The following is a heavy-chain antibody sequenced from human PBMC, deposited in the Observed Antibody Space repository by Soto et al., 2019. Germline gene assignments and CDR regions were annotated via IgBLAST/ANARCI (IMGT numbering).Heavy chain of an antibody. CDR3: ARGHDYGDYGRWDFDY. CDR1: GGTFSSYA. V-gene: IGHV1-69*01. D-gene: IGHD4-17*01. CDR2: IIPLFGTA. J-gene: IGHJ4*02. Sequence: QVQLVQSGAEVTKPGSSVKVSCKASGGTFSSYAISWVRQAPGQGLEWLGGIIPLFGTANYAQKFQGRVTSTADESTSTAYMELGSLRSGDTAVYYGARGHDYGDYGRWDFDYWGQGTLVTVSS.